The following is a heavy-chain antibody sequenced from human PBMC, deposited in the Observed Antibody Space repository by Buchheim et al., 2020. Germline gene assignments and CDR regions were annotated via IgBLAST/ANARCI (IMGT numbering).Heavy chain of an antibody. D-gene: IGHD6-19*01. CDR1: GFTFSSYG. J-gene: IGHJ4*02. CDR3: AKDRLGGSGWSYFDY. Sequence: QVQLVESGGGVVQPGRSLRLSCAASGFTFSSYGMHWVRQAPGKGLEWVAVISYDGSNKYYADSVKGRFTISRDNSKNTLYPQMNSLRAEDTAVYYCAKDRLGGSGWSYFDYWGQGTL. V-gene: IGHV3-30*18. CDR2: ISYDGSNK.